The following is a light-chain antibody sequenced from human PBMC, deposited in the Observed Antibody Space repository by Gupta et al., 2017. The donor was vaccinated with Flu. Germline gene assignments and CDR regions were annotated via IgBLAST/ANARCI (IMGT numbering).Light chain of an antibody. CDR2: LGS. CDR3: MQALQTPWT. Sequence: DIVMTQSPLSLPVTPGEPASISCRSSQSLLHSNGYNYLDWYLQKPGQSPQLLICLGSIRASGVPDRFSGSGSGTDFTLKISRVEAEDVGVYYCMQALQTPWTFGQETKVEI. J-gene: IGKJ1*01. V-gene: IGKV2-28*01. CDR1: QSLLHSNGYNY.